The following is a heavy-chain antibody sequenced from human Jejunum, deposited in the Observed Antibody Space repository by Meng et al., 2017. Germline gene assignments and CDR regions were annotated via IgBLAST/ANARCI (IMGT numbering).Heavy chain of an antibody. D-gene: IGHD2-15*01. V-gene: IGHV4-4*07. CDR1: GGSIRSYH. J-gene: IGHJ3*02. CDR3: ARENDGRENGCTDGNCYPNDAFDI. Sequence: SETLSLTCTVSGGSIRSYHWGWIRQPAGKGLEWIGRIYSSGRTNYNPSLNSRVTMSVDTSKNQFSLKLSSVTAADTALYYCARENDGRENGCTDGNCYPNDAFDIWGQGTMVTVSS. CDR2: IYSSGRT.